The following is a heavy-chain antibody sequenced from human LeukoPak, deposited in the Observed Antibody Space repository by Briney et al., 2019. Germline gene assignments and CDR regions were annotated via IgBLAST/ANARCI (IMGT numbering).Heavy chain of an antibody. CDR1: GGSFSGYY. J-gene: IGHJ6*02. D-gene: IGHD3-10*01. CDR3: ARDCSRSGSYYNYYYYGMDV. Sequence: SETLSRTCAVYGGSFSGYYWSWIRQPPGKGLEWIGEINHSGSTNYNPSLKSRVTISVDTSKNQFSLKLSSVTAADTAVYYCARDCSRSGSYYNYYYYGMDVWGQGTTVTVSS. V-gene: IGHV4-34*01. CDR2: INHSGST.